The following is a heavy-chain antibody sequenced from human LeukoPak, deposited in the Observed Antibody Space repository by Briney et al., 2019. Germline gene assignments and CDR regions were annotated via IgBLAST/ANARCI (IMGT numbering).Heavy chain of an antibody. D-gene: IGHD3-10*01. Sequence: SVKVSCKASGGTFSSYAISWVRQAPGQGLEWMGGIIPIFGTANYAQKFQGRVTITADKSTSTAYMELSSLRSEDTAVYYCARADGSGSYSLPYYFDYWGQGTLVTVSS. CDR2: IIPIFGTA. J-gene: IGHJ4*02. CDR3: ARADGSGSYSLPYYFDY. CDR1: GGTFSSYA. V-gene: IGHV1-69*06.